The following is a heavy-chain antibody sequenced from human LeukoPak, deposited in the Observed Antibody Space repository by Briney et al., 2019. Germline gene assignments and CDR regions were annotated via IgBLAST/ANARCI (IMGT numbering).Heavy chain of an antibody. V-gene: IGHV4-30-2*01. Sequence: WVRQAPGKGLEWIGYIYHSGSTYYNPSLKSRVTISVDRSKNQFSLKLSSVTAADTAVYYCAREIAAAGTFDYWGQGTLVTVSS. CDR2: IYHSGST. D-gene: IGHD6-13*01. J-gene: IGHJ4*02. CDR3: AREIAAAGTFDY.